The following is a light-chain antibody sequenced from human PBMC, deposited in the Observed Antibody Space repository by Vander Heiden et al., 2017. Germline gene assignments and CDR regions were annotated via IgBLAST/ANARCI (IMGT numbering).Light chain of an antibody. J-gene: IGLJ3*02. CDR1: SSNIRNNY. V-gene: IGLV1-51*02. CDR3: GTWDSRGGV. Sequence: QSVLTQPPSVSAAPGQKVTISCSGSSSNIRNNYVSWYQQLPGTAPKLLIYENNKRPSGIPDRFSGSKSGTSATLGITGLQTGDEADYYCGTWDSRGGVFGGGTKLTVL. CDR2: ENN.